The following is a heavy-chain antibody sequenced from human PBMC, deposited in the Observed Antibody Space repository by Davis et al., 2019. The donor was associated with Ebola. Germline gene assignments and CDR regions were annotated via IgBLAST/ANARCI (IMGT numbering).Heavy chain of an antibody. Sequence: ASVKVSCKASGYAFTSFGISWMRQAPGLGLEWMGWISTNNGNTKYAQRLQGRVTMTTDTSTSTAYMELRSLGSDDTAVYYCARISGTYYGGGHWGQGTLVTVSS. J-gene: IGHJ4*02. V-gene: IGHV1-18*04. CDR3: ARISGTYYGGGH. CDR2: ISTNNGNT. D-gene: IGHD1-26*01. CDR1: GYAFTSFG.